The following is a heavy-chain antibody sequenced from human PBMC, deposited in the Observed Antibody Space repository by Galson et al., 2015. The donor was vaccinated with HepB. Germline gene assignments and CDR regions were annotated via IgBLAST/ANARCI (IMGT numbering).Heavy chain of an antibody. CDR3: ARHVYISPEGNIAVAAYTDY. V-gene: IGHV1-18*01. D-gene: IGHD6-19*01. CDR2: ISAYNGNT. Sequence: SVKVSCKASGYTFTSYGISWVRQAPGQGLEWMGWISAYNGNTNYAQKLQGRVTMTTDTSTSTAYMELRSLRSDDTAVYYCARHVYISPEGNIAVAAYTDYWGQGTLVTVSS. J-gene: IGHJ4*02. CDR1: GYTFTSYG.